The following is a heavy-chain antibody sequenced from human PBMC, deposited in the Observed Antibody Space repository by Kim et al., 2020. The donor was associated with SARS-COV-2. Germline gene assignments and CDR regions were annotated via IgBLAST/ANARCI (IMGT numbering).Heavy chain of an antibody. V-gene: IGHV1-69*06. CDR3: ARAEGVRYFDWLGDYYYGMDV. J-gene: IGHJ6*02. D-gene: IGHD3-9*01. Sequence: SVKVSCKASGGTFSSYAISWVRQAPGQGLEWMGGIIPIFGTANYAQKFQGRVTITADKSTSTAYMELSSLRSEDTAVYYCARAEGVRYFDWLGDYYYGMDVWGQGTTVTVSS. CDR1: GGTFSSYA. CDR2: IIPIFGTA.